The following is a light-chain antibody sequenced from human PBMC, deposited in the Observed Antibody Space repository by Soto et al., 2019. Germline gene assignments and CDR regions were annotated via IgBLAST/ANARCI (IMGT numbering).Light chain of an antibody. V-gene: IGKV3-20*01. CDR3: QQYGSSPRT. Sequence: EIVLTQSPATLSLSPGERATLSCRASQTVSSSLAWYQQKPGQAPRLLIYEASNRATGIPARFSGSGSGADFTLTINRLEPEDFAVYYCQQYGSSPRTFGQGTKVDIK. CDR2: EAS. J-gene: IGKJ1*01. CDR1: QTVSSS.